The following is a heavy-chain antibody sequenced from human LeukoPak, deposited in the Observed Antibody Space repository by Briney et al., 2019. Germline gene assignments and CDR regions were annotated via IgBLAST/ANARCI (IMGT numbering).Heavy chain of an antibody. J-gene: IGHJ4*02. CDR1: GGSITSSSYY. Sequence: SETLSLTCTVSGGSITSSSYYWGWIRQPPGKGLEWIGSIYYSGSTYYNPSLKSRVTISVDTSKSQFSLKLSSVTAADTAVNYCAREIQLWLRVDYWGQGTLIAVSS. CDR2: IYYSGST. V-gene: IGHV4-39*02. D-gene: IGHD5-18*01. CDR3: AREIQLWLRVDY.